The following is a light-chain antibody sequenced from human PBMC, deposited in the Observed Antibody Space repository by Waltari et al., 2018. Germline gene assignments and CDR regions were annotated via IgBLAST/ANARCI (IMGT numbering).Light chain of an antibody. Sequence: SYELTQAPSVSVSPGQTASTTCSGEKIENKYVYWYQQKSGQSPVLVNHQDTKRPSGIPVRFSASTSGSAATLTFTGTQAVEEADYYCQAWDSSAVIFGGGTKLTVL. V-gene: IGLV3-1*01. J-gene: IGLJ2*01. CDR1: KIENKY. CDR2: QDT. CDR3: QAWDSSAVI.